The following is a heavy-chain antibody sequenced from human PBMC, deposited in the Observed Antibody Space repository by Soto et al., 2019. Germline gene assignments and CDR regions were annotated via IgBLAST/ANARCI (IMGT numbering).Heavy chain of an antibody. CDR1: GGSISSYY. CDR3: ATGGTYFDY. Sequence: SETLSLTCTVSGGSISSYYCSWIRQAAGKGLEWIGRIHTSGSPNYNPSLKSRVTMSADTSKNQFSLKLTSVTAADTAVHYCATGGTYFDYWGQGTLVTVSS. J-gene: IGHJ4*02. CDR2: IHTSGSP. V-gene: IGHV4-4*07.